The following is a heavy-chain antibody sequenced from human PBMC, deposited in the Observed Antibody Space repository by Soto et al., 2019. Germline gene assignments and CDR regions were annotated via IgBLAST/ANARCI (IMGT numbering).Heavy chain of an antibody. CDR2: IIPIFGTA. CDR1: GGTFSSYA. Sequence: QVQLVQSGAEVKKPGSSVKVSCKASGGTFSSYAISWVRQAPGQGLEWMGGIIPIFGTANYAQKFQGRVTITAGESTSKAYMELSSLISEDTAVYYCARWYSGSYYFDYWGQGPLVTVSS. CDR3: ARWYSGSYYFDY. V-gene: IGHV1-69*01. D-gene: IGHD1-26*01. J-gene: IGHJ4*02.